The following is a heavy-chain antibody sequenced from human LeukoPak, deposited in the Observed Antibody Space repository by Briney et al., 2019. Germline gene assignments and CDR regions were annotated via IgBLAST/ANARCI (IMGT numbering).Heavy chain of an antibody. CDR3: AKDEQWLVYDY. J-gene: IGHJ4*02. D-gene: IGHD6-19*01. Sequence: PGGSLRLSCAASGFTFSSYAMGWVRQAPGKGLEWVSAISGRGGSTYYADSVKGRFTVSRDNSKNTLSLQMNSLRAEGTAVYYCAKDEQWLVYDYWGQGTLVTVSS. V-gene: IGHV3-23*01. CDR1: GFTFSSYA. CDR2: ISGRGGST.